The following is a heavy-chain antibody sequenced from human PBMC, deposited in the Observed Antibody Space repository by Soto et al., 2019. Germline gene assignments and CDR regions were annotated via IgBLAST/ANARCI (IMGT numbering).Heavy chain of an antibody. CDR2: IDPSDSHI. Sequence: EVQLVQSGAEVKNPGESRRISCQGSGYNFTSTWITWVRQKPGKGLEWIGRIDPSDSHINYSPSFQGHFSLSPDESVTTAYLKCSRLKASDTAFYYSARLGADNNSYGMDVGGQGTTVTGS. D-gene: IGHD3-16*01. CDR1: GYNFTSTW. CDR3: ARLGADNNSYGMDV. J-gene: IGHJ6*02. V-gene: IGHV5-10-1*03.